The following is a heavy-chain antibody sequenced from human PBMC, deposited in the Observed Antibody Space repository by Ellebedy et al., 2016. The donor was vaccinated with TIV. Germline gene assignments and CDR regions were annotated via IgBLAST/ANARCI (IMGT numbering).Heavy chain of an antibody. D-gene: IGHD1-26*01. CDR2: INPRDSDS. CDR3: ARHDWRVVGSDVFYYYGLDV. J-gene: IGHJ6*02. V-gene: IGHV5-51*01. CDR1: GYTFSNYW. Sequence: GESLKISXKGSGYTFSNYWIGWVRQMPGKGLEWMGIINPRDSDSRYSPSFQGQVTISADKSINTAYLQWSSLKASDTAMYYCARHDWRVVGSDVFYYYGLDVWGQGTTVNVSS.